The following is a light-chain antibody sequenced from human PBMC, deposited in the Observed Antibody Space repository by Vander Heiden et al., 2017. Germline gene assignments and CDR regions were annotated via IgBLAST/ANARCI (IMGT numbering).Light chain of an antibody. CDR2: GAS. Sequence: EIVMTQSPATLSVSPGERATLSCRASQSVSSNLAWYQQKPGQAPRLLIYGASTRATGIPARFSGSASGTEFTLTISSLQSEDFAGYSCQQYNNWPLTFGQGTRLEIK. J-gene: IGKJ5*01. CDR3: QQYNNWPLT. V-gene: IGKV3-15*01. CDR1: QSVSSN.